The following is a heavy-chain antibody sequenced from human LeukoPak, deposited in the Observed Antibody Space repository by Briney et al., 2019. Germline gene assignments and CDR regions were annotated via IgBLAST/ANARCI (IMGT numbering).Heavy chain of an antibody. D-gene: IGHD3-3*01. J-gene: IGHJ4*02. CDR2: IKQDGSEK. CDR3: ARVFRSGYLIDY. V-gene: IGHV3-7*03. Sequence: GGSLRLSCAASGFIFSSYWMHWVRQAPGKGLEWVANIKQDGSEKYYVDSVKGRFTISRDNAKNSLYLQMNSLRAEDTAVYYCARVFRSGYLIDYWGQGTLVTVSS. CDR1: GFIFSSYW.